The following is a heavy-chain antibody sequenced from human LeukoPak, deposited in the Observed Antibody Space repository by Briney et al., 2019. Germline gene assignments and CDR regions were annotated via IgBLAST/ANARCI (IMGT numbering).Heavy chain of an antibody. D-gene: IGHD3-10*01. V-gene: IGHV4-59*01. J-gene: IGHJ4*02. CDR1: GGSISSYY. CDR2: IYYRVTS. Sequence: SETLSLTCTVSGGSISSYYWSWIRQPPGKGLEWIGYIYYRVTSDYNPSLKSRVTMSVDMSTRQISLRLSSVTAADTAVYYCARAVGGDGSGSLWGPGTLVTVSS. CDR3: ARAVGGDGSGSL.